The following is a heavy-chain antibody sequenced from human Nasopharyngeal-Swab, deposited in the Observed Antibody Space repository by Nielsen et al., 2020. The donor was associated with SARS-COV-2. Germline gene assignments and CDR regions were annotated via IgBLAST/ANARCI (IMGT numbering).Heavy chain of an antibody. Sequence: ESLKISCAASGFTFSSYWMHWVRQAPGKGLVWVSRINSDGSSTSYADSVKGRFTISRDNAKNTLYLQMNSLRAEDTAVYYCASSVAGTTSFDYWGQGTLVTVSS. J-gene: IGHJ4*02. CDR1: GFTFSSYW. V-gene: IGHV3-74*01. CDR3: ASSVAGTTSFDY. D-gene: IGHD6-19*01. CDR2: INSDGSST.